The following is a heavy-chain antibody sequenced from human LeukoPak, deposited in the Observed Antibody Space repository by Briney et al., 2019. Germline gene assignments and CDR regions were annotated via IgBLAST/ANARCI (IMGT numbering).Heavy chain of an antibody. CDR2: IYPGDSDT. J-gene: IGHJ4*02. Sequence: GESLKISCKGSGYTFTTYWMAWVRQMPGKGLEWMGIIYPGDSDTRYSPSFQGQVTISADKSISTAYLQWSSLKASDTAMYYCARAPYYDFWSGYGGFDYWGQGTLVTVSS. CDR3: ARAPYYDFWSGYGGFDY. CDR1: GYTFTTYW. V-gene: IGHV5-51*01. D-gene: IGHD3-3*01.